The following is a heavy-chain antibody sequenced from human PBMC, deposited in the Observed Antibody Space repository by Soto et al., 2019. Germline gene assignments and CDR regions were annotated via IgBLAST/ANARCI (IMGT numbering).Heavy chain of an antibody. CDR3: ARDLGLLLYDFWSCYPSYY. D-gene: IGHD3-3*01. CDR2: INAGNGNT. J-gene: IGHJ4*02. V-gene: IGHV1-3*01. CDR1: GYTFTSYA. Sequence: ASVKVSCKASGYTFTSYAMHWVRQAAGQRLEWMGWINAGNGNTKYSQKFQGRVTITRDTSASTAYMELSSLRSEDTAVYYCARDLGLLLYDFWSCYPSYYWGQGTLVTVSS.